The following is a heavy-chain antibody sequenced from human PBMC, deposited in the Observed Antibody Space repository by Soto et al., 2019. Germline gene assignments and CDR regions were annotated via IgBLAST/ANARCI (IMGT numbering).Heavy chain of an antibody. CDR3: ARGPSGEFSFDY. V-gene: IGHV4-34*01. Sequence: QVQLQQWGAGLLKPSETLSLTCAVYGGSFSGYYWSWIRQPPGKGLEWIGEINHSGSTNYNPSLTSRVTISVDTSKNQFSLKLSSVTAADTAVYYCARGPSGEFSFDYWGQGTLVTVSS. J-gene: IGHJ4*02. D-gene: IGHD3-10*01. CDR1: GGSFSGYY. CDR2: INHSGST.